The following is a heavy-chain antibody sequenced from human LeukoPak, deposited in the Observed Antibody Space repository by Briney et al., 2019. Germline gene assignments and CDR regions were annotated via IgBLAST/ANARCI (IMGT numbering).Heavy chain of an antibody. CDR3: ARDRVSSWFADY. CDR2: INPNNGGT. CDR1: RYIFTSYY. V-gene: IGHV1-2*02. J-gene: IGHJ4*02. D-gene: IGHD6-13*01. Sequence: ASVKVSCKASRYIFTSYYTHWVRQAPGQGLEWMGWINPNNGGTKYAQKFHGRVTMTSDTSISTAYMELSRLRSDDTAMYYCARDRVSSWFADYWGQGTLVTVSS.